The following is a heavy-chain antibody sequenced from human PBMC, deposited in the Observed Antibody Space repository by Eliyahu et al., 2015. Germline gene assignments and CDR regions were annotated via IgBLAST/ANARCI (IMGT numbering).Heavy chain of an antibody. V-gene: IGHV1-69*04. Sequence: QVQLVQSGAEVKKPGSSVKVSCKASGGTFSSYAIGWVRQAPGQGLEWMGRIIPILGIPNYAQRFQGRVTISADRFTGTSYMALNSLTSEDTAVYYCARGGDGGNSLDAFDIWGQGTMVTVSS. CDR1: GGTFSSYA. CDR2: IIPILGIP. CDR3: ARGGDGGNSLDAFDI. D-gene: IGHD4-23*01. J-gene: IGHJ3*02.